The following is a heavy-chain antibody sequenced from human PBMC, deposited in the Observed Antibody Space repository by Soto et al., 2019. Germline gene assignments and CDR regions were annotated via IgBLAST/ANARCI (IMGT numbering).Heavy chain of an antibody. CDR3: ARDLIGYGGNFDY. CDR1: GFTFSSYS. J-gene: IGHJ4*02. CDR2: ISSSSSYI. D-gene: IGHD4-17*01. V-gene: IGHV3-21*01. Sequence: GGSLRLSCAASGFTFSSYSMNWVRQAPGKGLEWVSSISSSSSYIYYADSVKGRFTISRDNAKNSLYLQMNSLRAEDTAVYYCARDLIGYGGNFDYWGQGTLVTVSS.